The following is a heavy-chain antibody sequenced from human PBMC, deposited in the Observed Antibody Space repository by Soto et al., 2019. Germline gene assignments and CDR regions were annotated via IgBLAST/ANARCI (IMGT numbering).Heavy chain of an antibody. V-gene: IGHV1-3*01. CDR2: INAGNGNT. J-gene: IGHJ4*02. CDR3: AREWRYSYGLQTIDY. Sequence: ASVKVSCKASGYTFTSYAMHWVRQAPGQRLEWMGWINAGNGNTKYSQKFQGRVTITRDTSASTAYMELSSLRSEDTAVYYCAREWRYSYGLQTIDYWGQGTLVNVS. CDR1: GYTFTSYA. D-gene: IGHD5-18*01.